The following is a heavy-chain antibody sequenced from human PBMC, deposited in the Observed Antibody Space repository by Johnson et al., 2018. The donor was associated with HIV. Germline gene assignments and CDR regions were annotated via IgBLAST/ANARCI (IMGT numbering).Heavy chain of an antibody. Sequence: MPLVESGGGVVRPGGSLRLSCAASGFTFDEYGMSWVRQAPGKGLEWASGINWNGGRTGYADSMKGRFTISRDNAKNSLYLQINSLSAEDTALYYCVRGRGSYGGAGAFDIWGQGTVVTVSS. D-gene: IGHD3-10*01. CDR1: GFTFDEYG. V-gene: IGHV3-20*04. J-gene: IGHJ3*02. CDR3: VRGRGSYGGAGAFDI. CDR2: INWNGGRT.